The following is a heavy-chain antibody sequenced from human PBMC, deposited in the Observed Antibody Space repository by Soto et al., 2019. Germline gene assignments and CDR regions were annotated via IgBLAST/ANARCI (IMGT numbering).Heavy chain of an antibody. V-gene: IGHV3-33*01. Sequence: GGSLRLSCATSGFTFSNYGIHWARQAPGKGLEWVAVKWFFASGGNEYYADSVKGRFAISRDDSKQTAYLEMKSLRAEDTAAYDCGRDPYSGARYYWDLWRQGTQVPVSS. CDR1: GFTFSNYG. D-gene: IGHD1-26*01. CDR2: KWFFASGGNE. J-gene: IGHJ4*02. CDR3: GRDPYSGARYYWDL.